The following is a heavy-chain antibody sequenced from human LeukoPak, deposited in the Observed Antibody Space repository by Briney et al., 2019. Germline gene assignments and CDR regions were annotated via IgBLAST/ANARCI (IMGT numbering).Heavy chain of an antibody. CDR1: GGSISSSSYY. Sequence: PSETLSLTCTVSGGSISSSSYYWGWIRQPPGKGLEWIGSIYYSGSTYYNPSLKSRVTISVDTSKNQFSLKLSSVTAADTAVYYCARHWYDFWSGYFSVLGGMDVWGQGTTVTVSS. J-gene: IGHJ6*02. V-gene: IGHV4-39*01. CDR2: IYYSGST. D-gene: IGHD3-3*01. CDR3: ARHWYDFWSGYFSVLGGMDV.